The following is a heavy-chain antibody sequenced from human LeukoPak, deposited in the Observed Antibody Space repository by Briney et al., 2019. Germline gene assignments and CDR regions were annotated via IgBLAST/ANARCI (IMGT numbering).Heavy chain of an antibody. V-gene: IGHV4-34*01. CDR1: GWTFSGYY. CDR2: INHSGSS. D-gene: IGHD2-15*01. J-gene: IGHJ3*02. CDR3: ARRGRQYCSGGNCYRTSAFDI. Sequence: SGTLSLTCAVSGWTFSGYYWNWIRQPPGKGLEWLGEINHSGSSNYNPFLESRVTISVDTTKNQVSLQLIHVTGVGTAVYVCARRGRQYCSGGNCYRTSAFDIWGQGTMVTVS.